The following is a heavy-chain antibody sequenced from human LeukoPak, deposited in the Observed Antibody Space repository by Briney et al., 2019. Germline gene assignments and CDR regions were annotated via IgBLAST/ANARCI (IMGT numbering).Heavy chain of an antibody. Sequence: KPSETLSLTCTVSGGSISSYYWSWIRQPPGKGLEWIGSIYYSGSTYYNPSLKSRVTISVDTSKNQFSLKLSSVTAADTAVYYCARGGSSWQITPFDYWGQGTLVTVSS. V-gene: IGHV4-59*05. CDR1: GGSISSYY. D-gene: IGHD6-13*01. J-gene: IGHJ4*02. CDR2: IYYSGST. CDR3: ARGGSSWQITPFDY.